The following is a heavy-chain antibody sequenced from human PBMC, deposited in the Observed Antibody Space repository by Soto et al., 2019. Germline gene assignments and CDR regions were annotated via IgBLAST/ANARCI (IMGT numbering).Heavy chain of an antibody. CDR3: ARDIRGAN. CDR1: GFTFTDHY. CDR2: IKSGGSNI. Sequence: QVQLVESGGGLVKPGGSLRLSCTASGFTFTDHYMTWIRQAPGKGLEWVAYIKSGGSNIYYADSVRGRFTISRDNAKNSVYQQMSSLTAEATAIYYCARDIRGANWGQGTLVIVSS. D-gene: IGHD3-10*01. J-gene: IGHJ4*02. V-gene: IGHV3-11*01.